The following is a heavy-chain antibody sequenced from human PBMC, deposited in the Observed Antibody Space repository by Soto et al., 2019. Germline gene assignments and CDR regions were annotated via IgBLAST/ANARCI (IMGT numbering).Heavy chain of an antibody. CDR1: GGSFSGYY. D-gene: IGHD3-10*01. Sequence: SETLSLTCAVYGGSFSGYYWTWIRQPPGTGLEWIGEINHSGFTRYNPSLRSRVAISLDTAKNQFSLNLSSVTAADTALYYCARQGFGELHGLVDVWGQGITVTVSS. V-gene: IGHV4-34*01. CDR2: INHSGFT. CDR3: ARQGFGELHGLVDV. J-gene: IGHJ6*02.